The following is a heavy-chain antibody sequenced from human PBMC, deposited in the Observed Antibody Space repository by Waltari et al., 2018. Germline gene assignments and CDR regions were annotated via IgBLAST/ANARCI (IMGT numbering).Heavy chain of an antibody. CDR2: ISFDGLDK. J-gene: IGHJ5*02. CDR3: AKANRHSGQDNWFDP. V-gene: IGHV3-30*18. D-gene: IGHD2-15*01. Sequence: QGQLVESGGGVVQPGRSLRLTCTASGLIFSTYGMPWVRQAPGKGLEWVAVISFDGLDKRYADSVKGRFTISRDNSKNTLFLELNSLTTDDTGVYFCAKANRHSGQDNWFDPWGHGAPVTVSS. CDR1: GLIFSTYG.